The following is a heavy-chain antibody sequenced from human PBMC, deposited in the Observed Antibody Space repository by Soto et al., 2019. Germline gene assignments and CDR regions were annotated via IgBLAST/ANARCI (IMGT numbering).Heavy chain of an antibody. D-gene: IGHD3-22*01. V-gene: IGHV5-10-1*01. Sequence: PGESLKISCKGSGYSFTSYWISWVRQMPGKGLEWMGRIDPSDSYTNYSPSFQGHVTISADKSISTAYLQWSSLKASDTAMYYWARSPSLTYYYDSSGYLAAFDTWGQGTMVTVSS. CDR1: GYSFTSYW. CDR3: ARSPSLTYYYDSSGYLAAFDT. CDR2: IDPSDSYT. J-gene: IGHJ3*02.